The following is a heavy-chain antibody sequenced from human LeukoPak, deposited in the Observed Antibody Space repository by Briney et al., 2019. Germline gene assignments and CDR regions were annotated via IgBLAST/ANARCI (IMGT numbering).Heavy chain of an antibody. CDR1: GFTFSSYA. V-gene: IGHV3-23*01. Sequence: PGGSLRLSCAASGFTFSSYAMSWVRQAPGKGLEWVSAISGSDGSTYYADSVKGRFTISRDNSKNTLYLQMNSLRAEDTAVYYCAKDEEGLPGYYYYYYGMDVWGQGATVTVSS. CDR2: ISGSDGST. CDR3: AKDEEGLPGYYYYYYGMDV. J-gene: IGHJ6*02. D-gene: IGHD5-12*01.